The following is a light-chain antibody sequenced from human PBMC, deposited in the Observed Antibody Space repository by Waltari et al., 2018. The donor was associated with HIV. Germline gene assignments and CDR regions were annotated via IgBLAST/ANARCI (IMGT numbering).Light chain of an antibody. Sequence: SCVLTQPPSVSVAPGQTARITCGGNKIGNKSVPWYQQKPGQAPVLVVNDDSDRPSGIPERFSGSNSGNTATLTISRVEAGDEADYFCQVWDSSSDLVVFGGGTKLTVL. V-gene: IGLV3-21*02. CDR1: KIGNKS. CDR3: QVWDSSSDLVV. CDR2: DDS. J-gene: IGLJ2*01.